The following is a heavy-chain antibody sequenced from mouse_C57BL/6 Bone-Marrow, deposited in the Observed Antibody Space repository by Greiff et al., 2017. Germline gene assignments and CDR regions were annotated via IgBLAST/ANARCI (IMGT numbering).Heavy chain of an antibody. CDR1: GFTFSSYG. V-gene: IGHV5-6*01. CDR3: ARLMVDY. Sequence: EVQLVESGGDLVKPGGSLKLSCAASGFTFSSYGMSWVRQTPDKRLEWVATISSGGSYTYYPDSVKGRFTISRDTAKNTLYLQMSSLKSEDTAMYYCARLMVDYWGQGTSVTGSS. CDR2: ISSGGSYT. J-gene: IGHJ4*01.